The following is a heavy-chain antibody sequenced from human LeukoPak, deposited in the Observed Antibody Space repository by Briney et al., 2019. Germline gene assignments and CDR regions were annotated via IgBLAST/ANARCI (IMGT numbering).Heavy chain of an antibody. J-gene: IGHJ4*02. CDR2: INNDGSNT. V-gene: IGHV3-74*01. D-gene: IGHD6-13*01. Sequence: GGSLRLSCAASGFTLSTYYMYWVRQAPGKGLVWVSRINNDGSNTRYADSVKGRFTISRDNAKNSLYLQMNSLRDEDTAVYFCARSHASYSSSWRFSYYFDYWGQGTQVTVSS. CDR1: GFTLSTYY. CDR3: ARSHASYSSSWRFSYYFDY.